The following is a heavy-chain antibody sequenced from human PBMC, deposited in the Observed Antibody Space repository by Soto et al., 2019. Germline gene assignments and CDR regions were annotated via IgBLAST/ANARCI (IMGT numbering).Heavy chain of an antibody. CDR3: AKDKVPDGAWDIDY. J-gene: IGHJ4*02. Sequence: EVQLLESGGDLVQPGGSLRLSCVVSGFTFNQYSMSWVRQAPAKGLEWVSSIIGANGDTSYADSVEGRFTISRSNSKNTLYLQMNSLTVGDTAVYYCAKDKVPDGAWDIDYWGQGTLVTVSS. V-gene: IGHV3-23*01. CDR2: IIGANGDT. D-gene: IGHD4-17*01. CDR1: GFTFNQYS.